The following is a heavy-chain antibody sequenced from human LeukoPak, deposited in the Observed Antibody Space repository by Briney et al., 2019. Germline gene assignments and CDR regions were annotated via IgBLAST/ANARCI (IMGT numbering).Heavy chain of an antibody. CDR3: AKVLPGPLDIFTGFDY. Sequence: RGALRLSPAASGFTLSSYAMSCVRHAPGEGLEWGSAISGSGGSTYYADSVKGRFTISRDNSKNTLYLQMTSRRAEDTAVYYCAKVLPGPLDIFTGFDYWGQGTLVTVSS. D-gene: IGHD3-9*01. J-gene: IGHJ4*02. CDR2: ISGSGGST. CDR1: GFTLSSYA. V-gene: IGHV3-23*01.